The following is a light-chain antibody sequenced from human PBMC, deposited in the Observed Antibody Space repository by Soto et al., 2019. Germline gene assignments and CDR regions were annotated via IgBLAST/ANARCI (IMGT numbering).Light chain of an antibody. CDR2: DAS. CDR1: QSISNW. CDR3: QQYNSYSPST. Sequence: DIQMTQSPSTLSASVRDRVTIACRASQSISNWLAWYQQKPGKAPKLLIYDASTLESGVPSRFSGSGSGTEFTLTISSLQPDDFATYYCQQYNSYSPSTFGQGTKVDIK. V-gene: IGKV1-5*01. J-gene: IGKJ1*01.